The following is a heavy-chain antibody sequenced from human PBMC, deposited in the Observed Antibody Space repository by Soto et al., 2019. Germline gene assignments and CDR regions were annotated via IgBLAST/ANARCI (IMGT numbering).Heavy chain of an antibody. D-gene: IGHD1-1*01. CDR3: AKATATSGGAFEI. Sequence: GGSLRLSCAVSGFICSSYDMSWVRQAPGKGLEWVSTILVGGSPHYEDSVKGRFTISRDTSKNTVYLQMNSLTAGDTAVYYCAKATATSGGAFEIYGQGAMVTVS. V-gene: IGHV3-23*01. CDR2: ILVGGSP. J-gene: IGHJ3*02. CDR1: GFICSSYD.